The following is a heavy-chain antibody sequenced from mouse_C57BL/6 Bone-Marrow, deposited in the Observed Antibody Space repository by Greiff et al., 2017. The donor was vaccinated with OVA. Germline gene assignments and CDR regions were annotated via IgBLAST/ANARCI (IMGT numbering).Heavy chain of an antibody. Sequence: QVQLQQPGAELVKPGASVKMSCKASGYTFTSYWITWVKQRPGQGLVWIGDIYPGSGSTNYNEKFKSKATLTVDTSSSTAYMQLSSLTSEDSAVYYCASFLTGTKVDYWGQGTTLTVSS. J-gene: IGHJ2*01. CDR2: IYPGSGST. D-gene: IGHD4-1*01. V-gene: IGHV1-55*01. CDR1: GYTFTSYW. CDR3: ASFLTGTKVDY.